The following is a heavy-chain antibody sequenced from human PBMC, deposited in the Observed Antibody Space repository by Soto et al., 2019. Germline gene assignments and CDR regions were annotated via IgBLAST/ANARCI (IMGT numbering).Heavy chain of an antibody. CDR2: INQVGTEK. V-gene: IGHV3-7*05. CDR1: GFPFDAYW. CDR3: ARAGN. J-gene: IGHJ4*02. Sequence: EVHLVESGGGLVHPGGSLRLSCAASGFPFDAYWMSWVRQGHGRGLEWAANINQVGTEKYYVDSVKGRFTISRDNAKHSVYLKRDSLRAEDTAVYYCARAGNWGQGILVTVSS.